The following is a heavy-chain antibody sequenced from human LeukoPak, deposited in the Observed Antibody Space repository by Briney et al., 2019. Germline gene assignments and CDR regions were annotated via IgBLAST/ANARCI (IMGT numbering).Heavy chain of an antibody. CDR2: ISGSGGSI. V-gene: IGHV3-23*01. J-gene: IGHJ5*02. CDR1: GFPFRSYA. CDR3: ANAGFP. Sequence: PWGSRLLSGAASGFPFRSYAMSGAGQAPGKGGEGVEDISGSGGSIHYADSGKGRFTISRYNSKNTLYLQMNSLRAEDTAVYYCANAGFPWGQGTLVTVSS.